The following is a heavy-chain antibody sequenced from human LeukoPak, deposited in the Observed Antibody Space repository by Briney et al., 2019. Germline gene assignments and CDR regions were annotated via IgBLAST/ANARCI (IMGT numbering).Heavy chain of an antibody. J-gene: IGHJ4*02. CDR3: VGGTSAPDY. CDR2: ISSSSSYI. V-gene: IGHV3-21*04. Sequence: GGSLRLSCAASGFTFSSYSMNWVRQAPGKGLEWVSSISSSSSYIYYADSVKGRSTISRDNSKNTLYLQMNSLSAEDTAVYYCVGGTSAPDYWGRGTLVTVSS. CDR1: GFTFSSYS.